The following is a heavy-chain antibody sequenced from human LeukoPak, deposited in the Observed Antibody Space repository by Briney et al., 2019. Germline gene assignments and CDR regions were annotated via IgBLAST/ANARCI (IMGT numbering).Heavy chain of an antibody. CDR1: GFTFSDYY. CDR3: ASSSYGSSGYYPDY. J-gene: IGHJ4*02. V-gene: IGHV3-11*01. CDR2: ISSSGSTI. D-gene: IGHD3-22*01. Sequence: SGGSLRLSCAASGFTFSDYYMSWIRQAPGKGLEWVSYISSSGSTIYYADSVKGRFTISRDNAKNSLYLQMNSLRAEDTAVYYCASSSYGSSGYYPDYWGQGTLVTVSS.